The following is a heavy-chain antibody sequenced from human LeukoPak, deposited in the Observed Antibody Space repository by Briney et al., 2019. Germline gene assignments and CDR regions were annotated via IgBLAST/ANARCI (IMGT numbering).Heavy chain of an antibody. CDR3: ARLVGATLNYFDY. Sequence: EPGGSLRLSCAASGFTFSIFEMNWVRQAPGKGLEWVSYISSSGSTIYYADSVKGRFTISRDNSKNTLYLQMNSLRAEDTAVYYCARLVGATLNYFDYWGQGTLVTVSS. D-gene: IGHD1-26*01. CDR1: GFTFSIFE. V-gene: IGHV3-48*03. CDR2: ISSSGSTI. J-gene: IGHJ4*02.